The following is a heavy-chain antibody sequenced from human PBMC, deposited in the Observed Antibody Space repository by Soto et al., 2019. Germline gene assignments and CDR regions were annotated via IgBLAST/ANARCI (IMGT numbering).Heavy chain of an antibody. CDR3: ARGSGLVVTNHGMDF. CDR1: GYTFTSYA. D-gene: IGHD3-22*01. J-gene: IGHJ6*02. V-gene: IGHV1-2*04. Sequence: ASVKVSCKAYGYTFTSYAMHWVRQAPGQRLEWMGWINPNSGGTNYAQKFQGWVTMTRDTSISTAYMELSRLRSDDTAVYYCARGSGLVVTNHGMDFWGQGTTVTVSS. CDR2: INPNSGGT.